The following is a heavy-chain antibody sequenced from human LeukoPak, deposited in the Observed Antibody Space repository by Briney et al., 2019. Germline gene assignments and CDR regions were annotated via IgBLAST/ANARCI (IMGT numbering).Heavy chain of an antibody. CDR1: GFTLNGSA. CDR3: TRRHYGDYVVDN. J-gene: IGHJ4*02. CDR2: IRSKAHRYAT. D-gene: IGHD4-17*01. V-gene: IGHV3-73*01. Sequence: GGSLRLSCATSGFTLNGSALHWVRQASGQGLEWVGRIRSKAHRYATAYAASVKGRFTVSRDDSKNMAYLQMNSLKTEDTAIYHCTRRHYGDYVVDNWGQGTLVTVSS.